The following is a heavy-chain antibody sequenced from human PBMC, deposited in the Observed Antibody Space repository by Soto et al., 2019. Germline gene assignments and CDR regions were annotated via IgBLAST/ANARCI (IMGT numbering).Heavy chain of an antibody. CDR3: ATSPGYYYDSSGYYFDY. V-gene: IGHV3-9*01. D-gene: IGHD3-22*01. Sequence: GGSLRLSCAASGFTFDDYAMHWVRQAPGKGLEWVSGISWNSGSIGYADSVKGRFTISRDNAKNSLYLQMNSLRAEDTALYYCATSPGYYYDSSGYYFDYWGQGTLVTVSS. CDR1: GFTFDDYA. J-gene: IGHJ4*02. CDR2: ISWNSGSI.